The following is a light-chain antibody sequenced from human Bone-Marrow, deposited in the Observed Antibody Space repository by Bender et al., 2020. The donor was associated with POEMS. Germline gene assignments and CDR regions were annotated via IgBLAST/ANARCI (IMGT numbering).Light chain of an antibody. CDR3: CSYAGSTTLV. CDR1: SSDVGGYNY. J-gene: IGLJ2*01. V-gene: IGLV2-8*01. CDR2: EVT. Sequence: QSALTQPASVSGSPGQSITISCTGTSSDVGGYNYVSWYQQHPGKAPKLIIYEVTKRPSGVPDRFSGSKSGNTASLTVSGLQAEDEADYYCCSYAGSTTLVFGGGTKLTVL.